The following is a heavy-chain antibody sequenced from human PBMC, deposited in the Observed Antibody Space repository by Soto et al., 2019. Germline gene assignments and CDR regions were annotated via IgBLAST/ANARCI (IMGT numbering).Heavy chain of an antibody. CDR2: INHSGST. V-gene: IGHV4-34*01. Sequence: SETLSLTCTVYGGSFIGYYCSFIRHPPVEWLEWIVEINHSGSTNYNPSLKSRVTISVDTSENQFSLKVSSVTAADTAVYYCARWGYNNGHRFDPWGQGTLVTVSS. J-gene: IGHJ5*02. D-gene: IGHD5-18*01. CDR3: ARWGYNNGHRFDP. CDR1: GGSFIGYY.